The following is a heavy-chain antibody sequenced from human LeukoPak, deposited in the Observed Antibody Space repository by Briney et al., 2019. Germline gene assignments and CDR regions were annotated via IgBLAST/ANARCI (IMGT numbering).Heavy chain of an antibody. Sequence: PGGSLRLSCAASGFTFSSYAMSWVRQAPGKGLEWVSAISGSGGSTYYADSVKGRFTISRDNSKNTLYLRMNSLRAEDTAVYYCAKDDRYSGYAGYFDYWGQGTLVTVSS. V-gene: IGHV3-23*01. D-gene: IGHD5-12*01. J-gene: IGHJ4*02. CDR3: AKDDRYSGYAGYFDY. CDR1: GFTFSSYA. CDR2: ISGSGGST.